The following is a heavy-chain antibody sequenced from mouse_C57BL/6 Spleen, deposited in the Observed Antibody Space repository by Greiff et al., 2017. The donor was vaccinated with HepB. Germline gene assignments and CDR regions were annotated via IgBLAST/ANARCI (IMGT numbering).Heavy chain of an antibody. Sequence: EVKLMESEGGLVQPGSSMKLSCTASGFTFSDYYMAWVRQVPEKGLEWVANINYDGSSTYYLDSLKSRFIISRDNAKNILYLQMSSLKSEDTATYYCARVLLRYSWYFDVWGTGTTVTVSS. CDR3: ARVLLRYSWYFDV. J-gene: IGHJ1*03. D-gene: IGHD1-1*01. CDR1: GFTFSDYY. V-gene: IGHV5-16*01. CDR2: INYDGSST.